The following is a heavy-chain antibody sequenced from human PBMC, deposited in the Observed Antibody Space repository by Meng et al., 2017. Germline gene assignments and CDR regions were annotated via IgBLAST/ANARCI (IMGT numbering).Heavy chain of an antibody. D-gene: IGHD6-13*01. CDR1: GYSISSGYY. J-gene: IGHJ4*02. CDR2: IYHTGTT. CDR3: VTYLPGTRPDN. V-gene: IGHV4-38-2*02. Sequence: GSLRLSCTVSGYSISSGYYWCWIRQPPGKGLEWIGTIYHTGTTFYNPSLKSRVTLSVDTSKNPFSLKLSSVTAADTAVYYCVTYLPGTRPDNWGQGTLVTVSS.